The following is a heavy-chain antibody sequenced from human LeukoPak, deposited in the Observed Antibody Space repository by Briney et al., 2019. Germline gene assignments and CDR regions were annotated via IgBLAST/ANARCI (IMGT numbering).Heavy chain of an antibody. CDR2: INPSGGST. CDR3: ARAPVSGRVYFDY. J-gene: IGHJ4*02. V-gene: IGHV1-46*01. D-gene: IGHD3-16*01. CDR1: GYIFTNYY. Sequence: APVKVSCKASGYIFTNYYMHWVRQAPGQGLEWMGIINPSGGSTSYAQKFQGRVTMTRDTSTSTVYMELSSLRSEDTAVYYCARAPVSGRVYFDYWGQGTLVTVSS.